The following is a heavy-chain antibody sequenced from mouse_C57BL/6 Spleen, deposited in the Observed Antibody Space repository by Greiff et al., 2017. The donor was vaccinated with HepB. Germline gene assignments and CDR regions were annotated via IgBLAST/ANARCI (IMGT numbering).Heavy chain of an antibody. CDR2: IDPSDSET. CDR3: AYYSNSYYAMDY. CDR1: GYTFTSYW. J-gene: IGHJ4*01. D-gene: IGHD2-5*01. V-gene: IGHV1-52*01. Sequence: VQLQQPGAELVRPGSSVKLSCKASGYTFTSYWMHWVKQRPIQGLEWIGNIDPSDSETHYNQKFKDKATLTVDKSSSTAYMQLSSLTSEDSAVYYCAYYSNSYYAMDYWGQGTSVTVSS.